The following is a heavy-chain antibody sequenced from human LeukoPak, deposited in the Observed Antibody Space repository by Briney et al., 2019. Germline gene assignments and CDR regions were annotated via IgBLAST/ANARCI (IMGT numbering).Heavy chain of an antibody. D-gene: IGHD1-26*01. V-gene: IGHV3-23*01. J-gene: IGHJ4*02. CDR3: AKDNSGSPFPPLPNGDRVYFDY. Sequence: PGGSLRLSCAASGFTFSSYGMSRVRQAPGKGLEWVSAISGSGGSTYYADSVKGRFTISRDNSKNTLYLQMNSLRAEDTAVYYCAKDNSGSPFPPLPNGDRVYFDYWGQGTLVTVSS. CDR2: ISGSGGST. CDR1: GFTFSSYG.